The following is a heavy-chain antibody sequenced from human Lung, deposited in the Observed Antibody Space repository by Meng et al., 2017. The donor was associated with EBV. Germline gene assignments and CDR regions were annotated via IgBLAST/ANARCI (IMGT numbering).Heavy chain of an antibody. V-gene: IGHV3-30*18. J-gene: IGHJ5*02. D-gene: IGHD1-14*01. CDR3: AKDLSGRFDP. CDR2: IPSDASHNK. CDR1: GFIFSGYG. Sequence: QEQSVGSGGGLVQPGRSLRLSCAASGFIFSGYGFHWVRQAPGKGPEWVAIIPSDASHNKYYADSVKGRFTISRDNSKNTLYLQMNSLKIEDTAVYYCAKDLSGRFDPWGQGTLVTVSS.